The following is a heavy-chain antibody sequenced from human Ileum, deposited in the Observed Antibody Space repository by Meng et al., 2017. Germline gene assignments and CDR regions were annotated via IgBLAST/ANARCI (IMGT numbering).Heavy chain of an antibody. J-gene: IGHJ4*02. V-gene: IGHV4-61*01. D-gene: IGHD7-27*01. CDR2: EST. Sequence: VRLLQSGPGLVRHSETRSLSCTVTGASVNTSHYPWGWSRQPPGKGLEWIGYESTTYNPALKSRLTISLDTSKNQVSLKLTSVTAADTAVYYCARDHWGSLDYWGQGILVTVSS. CDR3: ARDHWGSLDY. CDR1: GASVNTSHYP.